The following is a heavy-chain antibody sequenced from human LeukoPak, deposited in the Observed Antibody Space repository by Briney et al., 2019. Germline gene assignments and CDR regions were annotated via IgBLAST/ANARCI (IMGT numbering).Heavy chain of an antibody. CDR2: IIPIFGTA. CDR1: GGTFSSYA. Sequence: ASVKVSCKASGGTFSSYAISWVRQAPGQGLEWMGGIIPIFGTANYAQKFQGRVTMTRDTSTSTVYMELSSLRSEDTAVYYCARDPWDDYDSSGATKPLDYWGQGTLVTVSS. J-gene: IGHJ4*02. D-gene: IGHD3-22*01. CDR3: ARDPWDDYDSSGATKPLDY. V-gene: IGHV1-69*05.